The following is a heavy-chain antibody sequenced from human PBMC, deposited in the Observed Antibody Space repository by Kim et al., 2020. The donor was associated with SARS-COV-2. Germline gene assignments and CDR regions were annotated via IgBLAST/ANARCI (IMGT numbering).Heavy chain of an antibody. V-gene: IGHV4-61*01. D-gene: IGHD6-13*01. CDR1: GGSVSSGSYY. Sequence: SETLSLTCTVSGGSVSSGSYYWSWIRQPPGKGLEWIGYIYYSGSTNYNPSLKSRVTLSVDTSKNQFSLKLSSVTAADTAVYYCARDQKGQAALFDYWGQGTLVTVSS. CDR2: IYYSGST. J-gene: IGHJ4*02. CDR3: ARDQKGQAALFDY.